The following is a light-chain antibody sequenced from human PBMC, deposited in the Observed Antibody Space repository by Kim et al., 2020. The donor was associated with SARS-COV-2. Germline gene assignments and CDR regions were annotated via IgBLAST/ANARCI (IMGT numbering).Light chain of an antibody. V-gene: IGKV1-5*03. CDR2: QAS. CDR3: QQYIRFPYT. CDR1: QIIDTF. J-gene: IGKJ2*01. Sequence: DIQMTQSPSTLSASVGDRVTITCRASQIIDTFLAWYQQKPGKAPNLLIYQASNLQIGVPSRFSGSGSGAEFTLTISSLQPDDFATYYCQQYIRFPYTFGQGTKLEI.